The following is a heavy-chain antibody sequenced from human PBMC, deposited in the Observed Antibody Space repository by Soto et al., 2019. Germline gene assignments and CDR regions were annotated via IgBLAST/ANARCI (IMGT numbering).Heavy chain of an antibody. CDR2: ISGSGGST. D-gene: IGHD3-16*01. J-gene: IGHJ6*02. CDR3: AKRRGLGYYYYGMDV. Sequence: GGSLRLSCAASVFTFSSYAISWVRQAPGKGLEWVSAISGSGGSTYYADSVKGRFTISRDNSKNTLYLQMNSLRAEDTAVYYCAKRRGLGYYYYGMDVWGQGTTVTVSS. V-gene: IGHV3-23*01. CDR1: VFTFSSYA.